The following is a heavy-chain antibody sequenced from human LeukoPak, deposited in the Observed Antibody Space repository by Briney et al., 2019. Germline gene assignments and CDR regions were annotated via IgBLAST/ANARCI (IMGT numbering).Heavy chain of an antibody. D-gene: IGHD4-11*01. J-gene: IGHJ4*02. V-gene: IGHV3-7*01. CDR1: GFTFSTSW. CDR3: ARDRAYSTLDF. Sequence: TGGSLRLSCAASGFTFSTSWMTWVGQAPGKGLDRLAIINADDSSKSYLDSVKGRFTISRDNAKNSLYLQMNNLRAEDTAVYYCARDRAYSTLDFWGQGTLVAVSS. CDR2: INADDSSK.